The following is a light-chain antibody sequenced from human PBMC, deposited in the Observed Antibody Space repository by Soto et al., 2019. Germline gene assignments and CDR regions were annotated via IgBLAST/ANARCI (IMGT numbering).Light chain of an antibody. CDR1: SSDVGGYIY. Sequence: QSALTQPASVSGSPGQSITISCTGTSSDVGGYIYVSWYQQHPDKAPKLVIYDVSNRPSGVSNRFSASKSGNTASLTISGLQAEDEADYYCISYTRSGTRVFGGGTKVTVL. V-gene: IGLV2-14*03. CDR3: ISYTRSGTRV. CDR2: DVS. J-gene: IGLJ3*02.